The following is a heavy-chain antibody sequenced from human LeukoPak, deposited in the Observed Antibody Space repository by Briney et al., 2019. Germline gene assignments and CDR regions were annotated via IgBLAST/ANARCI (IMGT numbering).Heavy chain of an antibody. CDR2: VSAYNANT. CDR3: ARESGSYEAYFDY. CDR1: GYTFTNHA. J-gene: IGHJ4*02. Sequence: ASVKVSCKASGYTFTNHAIVWVRQAPGQGLEWMGWVSAYNANTNYAQKFQGRVTMTTDTSTSTAYMELRSLRSEDTAVYYCARESGSYEAYFDYWGQGTLVTVSS. D-gene: IGHD1-26*01. V-gene: IGHV1-18*01.